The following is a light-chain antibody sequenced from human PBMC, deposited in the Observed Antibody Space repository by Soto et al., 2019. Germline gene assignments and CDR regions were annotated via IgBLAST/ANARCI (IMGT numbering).Light chain of an antibody. Sequence: EIVLTQSPATLSSFPGDRVTLSCRASQSVGSSYLAWYQQKPGLAPRLLIYDASSRATGIPDRFSGSGSGTDFTLTISRLEPEDFAVYYCQQYSTSPTFGGGTRWIS. CDR1: QSVGSSY. CDR3: QQYSTSPT. CDR2: DAS. V-gene: IGKV3D-20*01. J-gene: IGKJ4*01.